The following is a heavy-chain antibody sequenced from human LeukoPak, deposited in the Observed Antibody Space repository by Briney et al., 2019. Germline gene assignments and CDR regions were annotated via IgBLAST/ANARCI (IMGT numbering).Heavy chain of an antibody. CDR1: GGSFSGYY. CDR2: INHSGST. Sequence: SETLSLTCAVYGGSFSGYYWSWIRQPPGKGLEWIGEINHSGSTNYNPSLKSRVTISVDTSKNQFSLKLSSVTAADTAVYYCASRERDGTDYWGQGTLVTVSS. J-gene: IGHJ4*02. CDR3: ASRERDGTDY. D-gene: IGHD1-14*01. V-gene: IGHV4-34*01.